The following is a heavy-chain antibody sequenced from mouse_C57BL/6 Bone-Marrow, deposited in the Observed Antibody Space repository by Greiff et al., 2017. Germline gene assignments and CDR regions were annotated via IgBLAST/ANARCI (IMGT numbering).Heavy chain of an antibody. V-gene: IGHV1-69*01. CDR3: AREGYDGYYWFAY. CDR2: IDPSDSYT. CDR1: GYTFTSYW. D-gene: IGHD2-3*01. J-gene: IGHJ3*01. Sequence: QVQLQQPGAELVMPGASVKLSCKASGYTFTSYWMHWVKQRPGQGLEWIGEIDPSDSYTNYNQKFTGKSTLTVDKSASTAYMQLSSLTSEDSAVYYCAREGYDGYYWFAYWGQGTLVTVSA.